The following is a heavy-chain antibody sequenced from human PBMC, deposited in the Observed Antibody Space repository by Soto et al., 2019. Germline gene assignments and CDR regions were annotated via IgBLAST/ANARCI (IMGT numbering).Heavy chain of an antibody. Sequence: GGSLRLACAASGFTFSSYAMSWVRQAPGKGLEWVSVISGSGGSTYYADTVKGRVTISRDNSKKTLFLQMNSLRAEDTALYYCVKFFLPPPPALDFYNYYDLDVWGQGTTVTVSS. CDR2: ISGSGGST. CDR1: GFTFSSYA. V-gene: IGHV3-23*01. CDR3: VKFFLPPPPALDFYNYYDLDV. J-gene: IGHJ6*02.